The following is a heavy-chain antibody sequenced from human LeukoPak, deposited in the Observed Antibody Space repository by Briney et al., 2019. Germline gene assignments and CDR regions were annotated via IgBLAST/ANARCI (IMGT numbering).Heavy chain of an antibody. J-gene: IGHJ4*02. CDR1: GFTFSSYG. Sequence: GGSLRLSCAASGFTFSSYGMHWVRQAPGKGLEWVAVIWYDGSNKYYADSVKGRFTISRDNSKNTLYLQMNSLRAEDTACYYCAGAGNGYSFFDYWGQGTLVTVSS. CDR3: AGAGNGYSFFDY. V-gene: IGHV3-33*01. CDR2: IWYDGSNK. D-gene: IGHD5-24*01.